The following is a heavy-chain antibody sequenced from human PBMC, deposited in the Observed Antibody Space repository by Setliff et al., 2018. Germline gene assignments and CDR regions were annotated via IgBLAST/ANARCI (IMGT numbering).Heavy chain of an antibody. CDR3: ARGDYYDPKYYFDY. V-gene: IGHV4-38-2*01. CDR1: GYSISSGYY. D-gene: IGHD3-22*01. CDR2: IYHSGST. J-gene: IGHJ4*02. Sequence: PSETLSLTCAVSGYSISSGYYWGWIRQPPGKGLEWIGSIYHSGSTYYNPSLKGRVTISVDTSKNQFSLKLSSVTAADTAVYYCARGDYYDPKYYFDYWGQGTLVTVSS.